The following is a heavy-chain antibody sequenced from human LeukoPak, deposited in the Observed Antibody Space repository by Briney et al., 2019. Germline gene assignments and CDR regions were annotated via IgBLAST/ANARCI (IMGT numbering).Heavy chain of an antibody. J-gene: IGHJ4*02. CDR3: ARTKWELLYFDY. CDR2: INHSGST. Sequence: SETLSLTCAVYGGSFSGYYWSWIRQPPGKGLEWIGEINHSGSTNYNPSLKSRVTISVDTSKNQFSLKLSSVTAADTAVYYCARTKWELLYFDYWGQGTLVTVSS. V-gene: IGHV4-34*01. D-gene: IGHD1-26*01. CDR1: GGSFSGYY.